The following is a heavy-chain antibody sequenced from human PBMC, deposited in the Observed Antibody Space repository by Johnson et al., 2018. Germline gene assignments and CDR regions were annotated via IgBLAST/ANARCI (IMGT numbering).Heavy chain of an antibody. D-gene: IGHD3-10*01. V-gene: IGHV4-59*01. J-gene: IGHJ6*02. CDR1: GGSITDYF. CDR2: FSYAGNT. Sequence: QVQLQESGPGLVKPSETLSLTCSVSGGSITDYFWSWVRQPPGRGLEWIGYFSYAGNTYYNPSLSSRVTISVDTTKSQVSLRLRSVTAADTAVYYCVSRLIVLRGASQTYYYKYGMHVWGQGTAVTVSS. CDR3: VSRLIVLRGASQTYYYKYGMHV.